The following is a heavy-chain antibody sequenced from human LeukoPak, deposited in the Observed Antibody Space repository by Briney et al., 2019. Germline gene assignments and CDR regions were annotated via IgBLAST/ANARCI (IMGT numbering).Heavy chain of an antibody. Sequence: SETLSLTCTVSGDSISSYYWSWIRQPPGKGLEWIGYIYYSGSTIYNPSLKSRVTMSLDTSKNQFSLKLRSVTAADTAVYYCARGVISTDAFDVWGQGTMVTVSS. CDR2: IYYSGST. CDR3: ARGVISTDAFDV. CDR1: GDSISSYY. D-gene: IGHD3-10*01. V-gene: IGHV4-59*01. J-gene: IGHJ3*01.